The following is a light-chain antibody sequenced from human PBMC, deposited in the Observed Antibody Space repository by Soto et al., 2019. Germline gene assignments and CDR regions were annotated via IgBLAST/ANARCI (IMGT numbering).Light chain of an antibody. CDR2: DVN. Sequence: QSALTQPASVSGSPGQSITISCTGTRSDIGAYNFVSWYQQHPGEVPKLIVYDVNVRPSGVSNRFSGSKSGNTASLTISGLQAEDDADYYCTSWTTSTTMIFGGGTKLTVL. CDR1: RSDIGAYNF. V-gene: IGLV2-14*03. CDR3: TSWTTSTTMI. J-gene: IGLJ2*01.